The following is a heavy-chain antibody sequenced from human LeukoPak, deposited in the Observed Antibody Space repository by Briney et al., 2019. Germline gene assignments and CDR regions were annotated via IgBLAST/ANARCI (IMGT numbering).Heavy chain of an antibody. J-gene: IGHJ4*02. CDR3: ARDPSIVGAWAFDY. D-gene: IGHD1-26*01. CDR2: TYYRSKWYN. Sequence: SQTLSLTFAISGDSVSSNSAAWNCIRQSPSRGLEWLGRTYYRSKWYNDYAVSVKSRITINPDTSKNQFSLQLNSVTPEDTAVYYCARDPSIVGAWAFDYWGQGTLVTVSS. CDR1: GDSVSSNSAA. V-gene: IGHV6-1*01.